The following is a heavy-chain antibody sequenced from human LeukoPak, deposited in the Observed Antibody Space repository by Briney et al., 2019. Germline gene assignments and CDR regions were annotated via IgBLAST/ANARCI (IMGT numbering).Heavy chain of an antibody. CDR3: ATGYSSGWYGRLDY. D-gene: IGHD6-19*01. J-gene: IGHJ4*02. CDR2: IRYDGSNK. CDR1: GFTFRSYG. V-gene: IGHV3-30*02. Sequence: PGGSLRLSXAASGFTFRSYGMHWVRQAPGKGLEWVAFIRYDGSNKYYADSVKARFTLSRDNSKNTMYLQMNTLRAEDTAVYYCATGYSSGWYGRLDYWGQGTLVTVSS.